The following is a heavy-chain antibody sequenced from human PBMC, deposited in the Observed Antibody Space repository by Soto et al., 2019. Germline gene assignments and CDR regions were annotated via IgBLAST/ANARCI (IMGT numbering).Heavy chain of an antibody. D-gene: IGHD2-2*01. V-gene: IGHV3-15*07. J-gene: IGHJ6*02. CDR2: IKSKTDGRTT. CDR3: TRAVPAAPFYYGMDV. Sequence: PGGSLRLSCAASGFTFSNAWMNWVRQAPGKGLEWVGRIKSKTDGRTTDYAAPVKGRFTISRDDSKNTLYLQMNSLKTEVTAVYYCTRAVPAAPFYYGMDVWGQGTTVTVSS. CDR1: GFTFSNAW.